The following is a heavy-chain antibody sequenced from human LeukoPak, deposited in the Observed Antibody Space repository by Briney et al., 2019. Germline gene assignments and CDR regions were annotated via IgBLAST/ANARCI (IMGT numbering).Heavy chain of an antibody. CDR3: AKSAATVTSKFDY. Sequence: GGSLRLSCAACGLTFSSHGMIWVRQAPGKGLEWVSGISGSGGGTFYADSVRGRFTISRDNSKNTVNLQMNSLRAEDTAVYYCAKSAATVTSKFDYWGQGTLVTVSS. CDR1: GLTFSSHG. V-gene: IGHV3-23*01. CDR2: ISGSGGGT. D-gene: IGHD4-17*01. J-gene: IGHJ4*02.